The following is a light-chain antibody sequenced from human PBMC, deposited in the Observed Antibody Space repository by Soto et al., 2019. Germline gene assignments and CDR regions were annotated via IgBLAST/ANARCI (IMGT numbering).Light chain of an antibody. J-gene: IGKJ1*01. CDR2: WAS. CDR1: QTVLYSSNNKNY. CDR3: QQYYTTPWT. Sequence: DIVMTQSPDSLAVSLGERATINCRSSQTVLYSSNNKNYLAWYQQKPGQPPSLLIYWASTRQSGVPDRFSGSGSGTDFTLTISSLQADDVAVYYCQQYYTTPWTFGQGTKVEIK. V-gene: IGKV4-1*01.